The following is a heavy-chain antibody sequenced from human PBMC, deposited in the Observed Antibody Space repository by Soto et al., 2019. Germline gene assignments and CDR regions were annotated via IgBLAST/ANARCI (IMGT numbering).Heavy chain of an antibody. Sequence: EVQLVESGGGLVKPGGSLRLSCAASGFTFSSYSMNWVRQAPGKGLEWVSSISSSSSYIYYADSVKGRFTISRDNAKNSLYLQMNSLRAEDTAVYYCARDGDHLNPVDYWGQGTLVTVSS. J-gene: IGHJ4*02. D-gene: IGHD4-17*01. CDR2: ISSSSSYI. V-gene: IGHV3-21*01. CDR3: ARDGDHLNPVDY. CDR1: GFTFSSYS.